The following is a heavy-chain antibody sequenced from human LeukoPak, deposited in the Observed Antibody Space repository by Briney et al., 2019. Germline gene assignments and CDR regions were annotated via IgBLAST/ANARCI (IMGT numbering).Heavy chain of an antibody. J-gene: IGHJ3*02. Sequence: SETLSLTCTVSGDSISSYYWSWIRQPPGKGLEWIGYIYYSGSTNYNPSLKSRVTISVDTSKNQFSLKLSSVTAADTAVYYCARQHYYGSGSRYAFDIWGQGTMVTVSS. CDR1: GDSISSYY. D-gene: IGHD3-10*01. CDR2: IYYSGST. CDR3: ARQHYYGSGSRYAFDI. V-gene: IGHV4-59*08.